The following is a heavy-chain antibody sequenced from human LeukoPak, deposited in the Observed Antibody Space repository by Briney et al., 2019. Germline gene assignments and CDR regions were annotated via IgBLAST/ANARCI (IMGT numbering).Heavy chain of an antibody. J-gene: IGHJ4*02. Sequence: ASVKVSCKASGYTFTSYYIHWVRQAPRQGLAWMGVINPSGGATNYAQKFQGRVTMTRDTSTSTVYMELSSLRSEDTAVYFCARIDSTDYYTGYWGQGTLVTVSS. V-gene: IGHV1-46*01. CDR2: INPSGGAT. D-gene: IGHD3-22*01. CDR1: GYTFTSYY. CDR3: ARIDSTDYYTGY.